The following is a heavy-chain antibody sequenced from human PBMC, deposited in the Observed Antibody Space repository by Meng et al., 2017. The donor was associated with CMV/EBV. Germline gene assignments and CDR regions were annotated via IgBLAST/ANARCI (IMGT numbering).Heavy chain of an antibody. CDR3: ARDPLFGGGGRFDL. Sequence: QVQRGQSGVGVKKPGASVKVSCKASGYHFPSYGISWVRQAPGQGLEWMGWISAYNGNTNYAQKLQGRVTMTTDTSTSTAYMELRSLRSDDTAVYYCARDPLFGGGGRFDLWGRGTLVTVSS. CDR1: GYHFPSYG. D-gene: IGHD3-10*01. V-gene: IGHV1-18*01. J-gene: IGHJ2*01. CDR2: ISAYNGNT.